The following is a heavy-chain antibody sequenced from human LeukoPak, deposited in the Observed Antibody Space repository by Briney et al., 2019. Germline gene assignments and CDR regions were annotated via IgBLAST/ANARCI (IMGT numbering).Heavy chain of an antibody. D-gene: IGHD3-10*01. CDR1: GYTFTSYA. CDR3: ARAGVLLWFGEFSAFDY. CDR2: INAGNGNT. Sequence: ASVKVSCKASGYTFTSYAMHWVHQAPGQRLEWMGWINAGNGNTKYSQKFQGRVTITRDTSASTAYMELSSLRSEDTAVYYCARAGVLLWFGEFSAFDYWGQGTLVTVSS. J-gene: IGHJ4*02. V-gene: IGHV1-3*01.